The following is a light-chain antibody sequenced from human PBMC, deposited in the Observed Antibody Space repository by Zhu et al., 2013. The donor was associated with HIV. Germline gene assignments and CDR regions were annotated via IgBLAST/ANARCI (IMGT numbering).Light chain of an antibody. CDR2: KVS. J-gene: IGKJ2*01. Sequence: DVVMAQSPLSLSVTIGQPASISCKSSQSLVHNDGDTYLNWFHQRPGQSPRRLIYKVSKRDSGVPDRFSGSGSDTDFTLKISRVEAEDVGIYYCMQALQTPYTFGQGTKLEI. CDR3: MQALQTPYT. V-gene: IGKV2-30*02. CDR1: QSLVHNDGDTY.